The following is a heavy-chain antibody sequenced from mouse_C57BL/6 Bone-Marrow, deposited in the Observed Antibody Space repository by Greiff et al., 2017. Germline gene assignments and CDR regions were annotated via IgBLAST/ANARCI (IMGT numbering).Heavy chain of an antibody. Sequence: QVQLQQPGAELVRPGTSVQLSCKASGYTFTSYWMHWVKQRPGQGLEWIGVIDPSDSYTNYNQKFKGKATLTVDTSSSTAYMQLSSLTSEDSAVYYCARWLLPYYFDYWGQGTTRTVSS. CDR3: ARWLLPYYFDY. CDR1: GYTFTSYW. V-gene: IGHV1-59*01. D-gene: IGHD2-3*01. J-gene: IGHJ2*01. CDR2: IDPSDSYT.